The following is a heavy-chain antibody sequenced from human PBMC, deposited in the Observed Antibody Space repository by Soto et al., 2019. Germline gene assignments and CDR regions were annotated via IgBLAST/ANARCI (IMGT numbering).Heavy chain of an antibody. CDR2: ISGSGGST. J-gene: IGHJ4*02. CDR1: GFTFSSYA. V-gene: IGHV3-23*01. D-gene: IGHD4-17*01. CDR3: AKVPYGDYDEGFDY. Sequence: EVQLLESGGGLVQPGGSLRLSCAASGFTFSSYAMSWVRQAPGKGLEWVSDISGSGGSTYYADSVKGRFTISTDNSKNTLYVQMNSLRAEDTAVYYCAKVPYGDYDEGFDYGGRGTLVTVAA.